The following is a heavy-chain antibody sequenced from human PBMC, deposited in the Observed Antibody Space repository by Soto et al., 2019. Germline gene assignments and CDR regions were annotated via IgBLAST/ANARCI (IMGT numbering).Heavy chain of an antibody. Sequence: QAQLVESGGGVVQPARSLRLSCAASGFAFSSYGMHWVRQAPGTGLEWVAVISYDGSLQHYADSVKGRFTISRDNSKNMVLLQISSLRAEDTAVYYCVSDRGYGHASVPYSWGQGTLVSVSS. V-gene: IGHV3-30*03. CDR3: VSDRGYGHASVPYS. CDR2: ISYDGSLQ. J-gene: IGHJ4*02. CDR1: GFAFSSYG. D-gene: IGHD5-18*01.